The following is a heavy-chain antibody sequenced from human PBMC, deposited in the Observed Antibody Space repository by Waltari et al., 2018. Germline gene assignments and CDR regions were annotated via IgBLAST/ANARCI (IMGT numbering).Heavy chain of an antibody. CDR3: ARDSGAGY. J-gene: IGHJ4*02. Sequence: QVQLQESGPGLVKPSQTMSLTCTVSGGSISSGSYYWSWLRRPAGKGLEWIGRIYTSGSTNYNPSLKSRVTISVDTSKNQFSLKLSSVTAADTAVYYCARDSGAGYWGQGTLVTVSS. CDR1: GGSISSGSYY. D-gene: IGHD7-27*01. CDR2: IYTSGST. V-gene: IGHV4-61*02.